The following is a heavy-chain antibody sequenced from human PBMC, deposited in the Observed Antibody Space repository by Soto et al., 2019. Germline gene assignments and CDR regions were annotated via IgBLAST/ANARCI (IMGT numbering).Heavy chain of an antibody. J-gene: IGHJ6*02. V-gene: IGHV1-69*01. CDR3: AGIAVADRREVYYYYCGMDV. CDR1: GGTFSSYA. D-gene: IGHD6-19*01. Sequence: QVQLVQSGAEVKKPGSSVKVSCKASGGTFSSYAISWVRQAPGQGLEWMGGIIPIFGTANYAQKFQGRVTITADESTSTAYMELSSLRSEDTVVYYCAGIAVADRREVYYYYCGMDVWGQGTTVTVSS. CDR2: IIPIFGTA.